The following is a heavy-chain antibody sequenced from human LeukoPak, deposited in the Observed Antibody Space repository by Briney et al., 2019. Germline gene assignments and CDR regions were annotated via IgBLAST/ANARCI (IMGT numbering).Heavy chain of an antibody. D-gene: IGHD2-2*01. J-gene: IGHJ4*02. V-gene: IGHV5-51*01. CDR2: IYPGDSDT. Sequence: GESLKISCKGSGYSFPNFWIGWVRQMPGKGLEWMGIIYPGDSDTRYSPSFQGQVTISADKSISTAYLQWSSLKASDTAMYYCARLLKYQQSLIDYWGQGTLVTVSS. CDR1: GYSFPNFW. CDR3: ARLLKYQQSLIDY.